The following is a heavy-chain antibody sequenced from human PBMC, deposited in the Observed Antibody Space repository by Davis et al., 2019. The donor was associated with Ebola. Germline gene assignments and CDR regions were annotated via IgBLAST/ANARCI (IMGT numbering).Heavy chain of an antibody. D-gene: IGHD6-13*01. CDR1: GFTFSSHW. CDR2: INHSGST. J-gene: IGHJ6*02. Sequence: GSLRLSCAASGFTFSSHWMSWIRQPPGKGLEWIGEINHSGSTNYNPSLKSRVTISVDTSKNQFSLKLSSVTAADTAVYYCARVPGIAAAGTEDYYYYGMDVWGQGTTVTVSS. V-gene: IGHV4-34*01. CDR3: ARVPGIAAAGTEDYYYYGMDV.